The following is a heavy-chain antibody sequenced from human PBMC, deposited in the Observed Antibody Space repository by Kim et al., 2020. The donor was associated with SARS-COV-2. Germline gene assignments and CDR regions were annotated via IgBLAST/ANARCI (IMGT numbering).Heavy chain of an antibody. CDR2: ISWNSGSI. Sequence: GGSLRLSCAASGFTFDDYAMHWVRQAPGKGLEWVSGISWNSGSIGYADSVKGRFTISRDNAKNSLYLQMNSLRAEDTALYYCANGPYSHYYYYGMDVWGQGTTVTVSS. J-gene: IGHJ6*02. V-gene: IGHV3-9*01. D-gene: IGHD2-21*01. CDR1: GFTFDDYA. CDR3: ANGPYSHYYYYGMDV.